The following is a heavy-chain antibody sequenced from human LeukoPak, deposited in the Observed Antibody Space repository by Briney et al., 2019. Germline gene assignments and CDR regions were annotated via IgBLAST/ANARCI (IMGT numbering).Heavy chain of an antibody. Sequence: GGSLRLSCAASGFTFSIYAMHWVRQAPGKGLEWVSTITSTTSNTSYADSVKGRFTISRDNSKKTLYLQMSSLRAEDTAMYYCAKDTSGDYVGAFDFWGQGTLVTVSS. CDR3: AKDTSGDYVGAFDF. J-gene: IGHJ3*01. CDR1: GFTFSIYA. V-gene: IGHV3-23*01. CDR2: ITSTTSNT. D-gene: IGHD4-23*01.